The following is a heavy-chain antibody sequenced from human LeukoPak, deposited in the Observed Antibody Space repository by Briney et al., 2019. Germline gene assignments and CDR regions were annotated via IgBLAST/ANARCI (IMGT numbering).Heavy chain of an antibody. CDR2: IYYSGST. CDR1: GGSISSSSYY. J-gene: IGHJ4*02. CDR3: ARHYRSGSYRVFDY. D-gene: IGHD1-26*01. V-gene: IGHV4-39*01. Sequence: KPSETLSLTCTVSGGSISSSSYYWGWIRQPPGKGLEWIGSIYYSGSTYYNPSLKSRVTISVDTSKNQFSLKLSSVTAADTAVYYCARHYRSGSYRVFDYWGQGTLVTVSS.